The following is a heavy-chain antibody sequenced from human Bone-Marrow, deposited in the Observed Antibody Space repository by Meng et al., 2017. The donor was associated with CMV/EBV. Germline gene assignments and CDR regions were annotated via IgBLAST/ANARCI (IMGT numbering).Heavy chain of an antibody. CDR1: GYSFTSYW. CDR3: ARRTEGATTYNWFDP. J-gene: IGHJ5*02. CDR2: IYPGDSDT. D-gene: IGHD1-26*01. V-gene: IGHV5-51*01. Sequence: GESLKISCKGSGYSFTSYWIGWVRQLPGKGLEWMGIIYPGDSDTRYSPSFQGQVTISADKSISTAYLQWSSLKASDTAMYYRARRTEGATTYNWFDPWGQATLVTVSS.